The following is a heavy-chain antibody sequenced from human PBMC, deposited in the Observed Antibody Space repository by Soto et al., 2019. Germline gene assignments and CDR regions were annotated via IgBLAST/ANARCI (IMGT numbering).Heavy chain of an antibody. CDR2: IYYSGST. J-gene: IGHJ4*02. CDR3: ASMSSAEVSGFDY. CDR1: SGSLSRGDYY. D-gene: IGHD3-22*01. Sequence: SETLSLTCAVSSGSLSRGDYYWGWIRPPPGKGLEWIGYIYYSGSTYYNPSLKSRVTISVDTSKNQFSLKLSSVTAADTAVYYCASMSSAEVSGFDYWGQGTLVTVSS. V-gene: IGHV4-30-4*01.